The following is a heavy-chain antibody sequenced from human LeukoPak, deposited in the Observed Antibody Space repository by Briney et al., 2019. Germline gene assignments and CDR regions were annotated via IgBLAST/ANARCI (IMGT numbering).Heavy chain of an antibody. CDR1: GFTFSNYD. J-gene: IGHJ6*02. D-gene: IGHD2-2*01. CDR2: FHTAGDI. CDR3: ARGSCSSRSCYKRVNGLDV. Sequence: GGSLRLSCAASGFTFSNYDMHWVRHATGKGLEWVSAFHTAGDIHYSGSVKGRFATSRENAKDSFYLQMNNLRAGDTAVYYCARGSCSSRSCYKRVNGLDVWGQGTPVTVSS. V-gene: IGHV3-13*01.